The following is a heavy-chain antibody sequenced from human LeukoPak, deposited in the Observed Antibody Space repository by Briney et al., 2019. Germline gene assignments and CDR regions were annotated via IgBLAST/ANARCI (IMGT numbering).Heavy chain of an antibody. V-gene: IGHV4-59*01. Sequence: SETLSLTCTVPGGSISSYYWSWIRQPPGKGLEWIGYIYYSGSTNYNPSLKSRVTISVDTSKNQFSLKLSSVTAADTAVYYCARAVGATRPVDYWGQGTLVTVSS. J-gene: IGHJ4*02. D-gene: IGHD1-26*01. CDR2: IYYSGST. CDR1: GGSISSYY. CDR3: ARAVGATRPVDY.